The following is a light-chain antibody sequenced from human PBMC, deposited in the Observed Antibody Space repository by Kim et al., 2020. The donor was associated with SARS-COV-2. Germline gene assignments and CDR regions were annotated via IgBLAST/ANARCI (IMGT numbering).Light chain of an antibody. V-gene: IGLV3-1*01. J-gene: IGLJ3*02. CDR3: QAWDSSVWV. CDR2: QDS. CDR1: KLGYKY. Sequence: SYELTQPPSVSVSPGQTASITCSGDKLGYKYACWYQQKPGQSPVLVIYQDSKRPSGIPERFSGSNSGNTATLTISGTQAMDEADYYCQAWDSSVWVFGGGTQLTVL.